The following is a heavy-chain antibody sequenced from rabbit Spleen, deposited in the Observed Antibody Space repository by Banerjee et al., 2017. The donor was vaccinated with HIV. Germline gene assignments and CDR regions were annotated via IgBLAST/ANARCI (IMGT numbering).Heavy chain of an antibody. V-gene: IGHV1S28*01. D-gene: IGHD1-1*01. J-gene: IGHJ3*01. Sequence: LKETGGGLVQPGGSLALSCKGSGFDLSSYYMGWVRQTPGKGLEWIGYISAGGSAYYASWVNGRFTISRDTNENMVSLQMNSLTAADTATYFCTRSGDLWGQGTLVTVS. CDR2: ISAGGSA. CDR1: GFDLSSYY. CDR3: TRSGDL.